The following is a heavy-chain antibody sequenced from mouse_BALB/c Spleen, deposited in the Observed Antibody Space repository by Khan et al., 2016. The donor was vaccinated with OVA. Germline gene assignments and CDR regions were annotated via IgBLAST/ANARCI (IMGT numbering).Heavy chain of an antibody. Sequence: ESGPGLVAPSQSLSITCTVSGFSLTSYGIHWVRQPPGKGLEWLVVIWSDGSTNYNSVLKSRLSISKDNSKSQVFLKMNSLHTDDTAIYYCARWFDGYSSLYAMDYWGQGTSVTVSA. CDR1: GFSLTSYG. CDR2: IWSDGST. CDR3: ARWFDGYSSLYAMDY. J-gene: IGHJ4*01. D-gene: IGHD2-3*01. V-gene: IGHV2-6*02.